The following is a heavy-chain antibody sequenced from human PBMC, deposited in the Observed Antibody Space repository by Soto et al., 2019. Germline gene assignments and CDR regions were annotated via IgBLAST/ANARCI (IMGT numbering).Heavy chain of an antibody. V-gene: IGHV1-69*01. CDR2: VIPLFGTA. CDR1: GGIFSTYA. J-gene: IGHJ3*02. Sequence: QVQLVQSGAEVKKPGSSVKVSCRASGGIFSTYAINWVRQAPGQGIEWMGGVIPLFGTATYGQKLQGRVTISADEAAHIAYMELSSLRSEDTAVYYCARVHYSGTYLHAFDICVQGTRVTVSS. CDR3: ARVHYSGTYLHAFDI. D-gene: IGHD1-26*01.